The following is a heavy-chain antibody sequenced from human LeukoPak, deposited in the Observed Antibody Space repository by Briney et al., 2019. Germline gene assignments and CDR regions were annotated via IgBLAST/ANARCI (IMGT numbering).Heavy chain of an antibody. CDR2: IYYSGST. J-gene: IGHJ4*02. CDR1: GGSFSGYY. D-gene: IGHD5-18*01. Sequence: SETLSLTCAVYGGSFSGYYWSWIRQPPGKGLEWIGSIYYSGSTYYNPSLKSRVTISVDTSKNQFSLKLSSVTAADTAVYYCAGTVDTAMVPFDYWGQGTLVTVSS. V-gene: IGHV4-34*01. CDR3: AGTVDTAMVPFDY.